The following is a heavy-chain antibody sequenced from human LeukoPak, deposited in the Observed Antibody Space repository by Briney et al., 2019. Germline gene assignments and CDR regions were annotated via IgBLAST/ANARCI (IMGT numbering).Heavy chain of an antibody. CDR1: GGSISSYY. V-gene: IGHV4-59*12. Sequence: SETLSLTCTVSGGSISSYYWSWIRQPPGKGLEWIGYIYYSGSTNYNPSLKSRVTISVDTSKNQFSLQLHSVTPEDTAVYYCARVYYDTRGYIAYYMDVWGKGTTVTVSS. J-gene: IGHJ6*03. CDR3: ARVYYDTRGYIAYYMDV. CDR2: IYYSGST. D-gene: IGHD3-22*01.